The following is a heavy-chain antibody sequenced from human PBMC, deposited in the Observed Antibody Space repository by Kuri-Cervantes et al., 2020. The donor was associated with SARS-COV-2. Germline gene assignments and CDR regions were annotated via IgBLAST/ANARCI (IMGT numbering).Heavy chain of an antibody. CDR3: ARDGAARPSYNWFDP. J-gene: IGHJ5*02. Sequence: SVKVSCKASGGTFSSYAISWVRQAPGQGLEWMGGIIPIFGTANYTQKFQGRVTITADESTSTAYMELSSLRSEDTAVYYCARDGAARPSYNWFDPWGQGTLVTVSS. CDR2: IIPIFGTA. D-gene: IGHD6-6*01. V-gene: IGHV1-69*13. CDR1: GGTFSSYA.